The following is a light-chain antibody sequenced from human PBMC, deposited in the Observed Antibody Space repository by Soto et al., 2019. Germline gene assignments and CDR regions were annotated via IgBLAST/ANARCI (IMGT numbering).Light chain of an antibody. Sequence: VLTQAPGTMSLSPGARASLSGMASQSVRSSYLAWYQQTPGPPPRLLIYAASNRATGPPARFSGSGSGTDFTLTINRLEPDDFAVYYCQHRYNSWTFGQGTKVDIK. J-gene: IGKJ1*01. CDR2: AAS. CDR1: QSVRSSY. CDR3: QHRYNSWT. V-gene: IGKV3D-20*02.